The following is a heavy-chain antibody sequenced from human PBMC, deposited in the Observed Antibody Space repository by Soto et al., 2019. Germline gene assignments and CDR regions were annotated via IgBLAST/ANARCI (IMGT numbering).Heavy chain of an antibody. V-gene: IGHV4-39*01. CDR3: ARHQYSYDVFDI. J-gene: IGHJ3*02. D-gene: IGHD5-18*01. CDR1: SCSISSSTYY. CDR2: YYYSGST. Sequence: PSGTLYNTFTVSSCSISSSTYYWGWLSQPPGKGLEWIGSYYYSGSTYYNPSLKSRVTISVDTSKNQFSLKLSSVTAADTAVYYCARHQYSYDVFDIWGQGTIVNVS.